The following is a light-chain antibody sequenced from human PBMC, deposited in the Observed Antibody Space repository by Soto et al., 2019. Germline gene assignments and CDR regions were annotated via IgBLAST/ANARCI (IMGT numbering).Light chain of an antibody. Sequence: QSVLAQSSSASASLGSSVKLTCTLSSGHSTYIIAWHQQQPGKAPRYLMNLEGSGSYNKGSGVPDRFSGSSSGADRYRTISNLLFEGEAEYYCETWDTNTRVFGTGTKLTVL. CDR3: ETWDTNTRV. CDR2: LEGSGSY. V-gene: IGLV4-60*02. CDR1: SGHSTYI. J-gene: IGLJ1*01.